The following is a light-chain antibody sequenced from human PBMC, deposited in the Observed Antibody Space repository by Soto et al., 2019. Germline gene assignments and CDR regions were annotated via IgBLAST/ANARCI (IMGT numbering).Light chain of an antibody. V-gene: IGKV3-20*01. CDR1: QSVRSTY. CDR2: GAS. J-gene: IGKJ2*01. CDR3: QQYGTSPGT. Sequence: EIVLTQSPGTLSLSPGERATLSCRASQSVRSTYLAWYQQKPGQAPRLLLYGASSRATGIPDRFSGSGSGTDFTLTITRLEPEDFAVFYCQQYGTSPGTFGQGNKLEIK.